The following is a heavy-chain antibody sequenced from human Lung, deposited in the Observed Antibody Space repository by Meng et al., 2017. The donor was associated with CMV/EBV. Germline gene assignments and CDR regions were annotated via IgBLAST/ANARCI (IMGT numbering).Heavy chain of an antibody. V-gene: IGHV1-69*10. CDR1: GGTFISDA. D-gene: IGHD2-2*01. CDR2: NIPILGIA. CDR3: ASLGYCSSTSCPFDYYYGMDV. Sequence: SXXVSXKASGGTFISDAISWVRQAPGQGLEWMGGNIPILGIANYAQKFQGRVTITADKSTSTAYMELSSLRSEDTAVYYCASLGYCSSTSCPFDYYYGMDVXGQGXTVTVSS. J-gene: IGHJ6*02.